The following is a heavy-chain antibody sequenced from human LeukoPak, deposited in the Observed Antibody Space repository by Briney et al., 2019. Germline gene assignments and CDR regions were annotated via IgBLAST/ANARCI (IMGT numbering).Heavy chain of an antibody. CDR3: ARVRSTIDLPGYSSSWYPYYFDY. CDR1: GFTVSSNY. D-gene: IGHD6-13*01. Sequence: GGSLRLSCAASGFTVSSNYMSWVRQAPGKGLEWVSVIYSGGSTYYADSVKGRFTISGDNSKNTLYLQMNSLRAEDTAVYYCARVRSTIDLPGYSSSWYPYYFDYWGQGTLVTVSS. CDR2: IYSGGST. V-gene: IGHV3-53*01. J-gene: IGHJ4*02.